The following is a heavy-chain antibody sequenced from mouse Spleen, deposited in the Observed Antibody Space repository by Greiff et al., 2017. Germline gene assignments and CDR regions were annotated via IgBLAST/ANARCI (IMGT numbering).Heavy chain of an antibody. Sequence: EVKLVESGGGLVKPGGSLKLSCAASGFTFSDYGMHWVRQAPEKGLEWVAYISSGSSTIYYADTVKGRFTISRDNAKNTLFLQMTSLRSEDTAMYYCARHGNYEYYFDYWGQGTTLTVSS. V-gene: IGHV5-17*01. CDR1: GFTFSDYG. CDR2: ISSGSSTI. CDR3: ARHGNYEYYFDY. J-gene: IGHJ2*01. D-gene: IGHD2-1*01.